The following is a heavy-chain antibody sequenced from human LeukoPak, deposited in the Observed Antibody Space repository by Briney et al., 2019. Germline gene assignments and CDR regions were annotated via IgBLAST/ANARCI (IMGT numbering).Heavy chain of an antibody. D-gene: IGHD3-10*01. CDR1: GFTVSSNY. J-gene: IGHJ3*02. CDR3: ARAGITMVRGRGAFDI. Sequence: GGSLRLSCAASGFTVSSNYMSWVRQAPGKGLEWVSVIYSGGSTYYADSVKGRFTISRDNSKNTLYPQMNSLRAEDTAVYYCARAGITMVRGRGAFDIWGQGTMVTVSS. V-gene: IGHV3-53*01. CDR2: IYSGGST.